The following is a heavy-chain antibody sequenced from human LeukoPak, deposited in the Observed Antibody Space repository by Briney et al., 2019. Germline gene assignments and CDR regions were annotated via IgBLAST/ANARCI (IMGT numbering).Heavy chain of an antibody. D-gene: IGHD6-13*01. CDR2: INPNSGET. J-gene: IGHJ2*01. CDR1: GYTYTGYY. Sequence: SSVTISCKASGYTYTGYYMHWVRQARGQRLEWMGWINPNSGETNYAQKLQGRVTMTSDTSISTAYMELSRLRSDDTAVYYCARMYSGRWYEGWYFDLWGRGTLVTVSS. V-gene: IGHV1-2*02. CDR3: ARMYSGRWYEGWYFDL.